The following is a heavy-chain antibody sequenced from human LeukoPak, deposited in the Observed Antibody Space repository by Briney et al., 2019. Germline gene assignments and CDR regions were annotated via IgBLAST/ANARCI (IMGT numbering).Heavy chain of an antibody. CDR2: INHSGST. D-gene: IGHD4-17*01. CDR1: GGSFSGYY. Sequence: SETLSLTCAVYGGSFSGYYWSWIRQPPGKGLEWIGEINHSGSTNYNPSLKSRVTISVDTSKNQFSLKLSSVTAADTAVYYCARGDDYGDYPAEYYFDYWGQGTLVTVSS. J-gene: IGHJ4*02. V-gene: IGHV4-34*01. CDR3: ARGDDYGDYPAEYYFDY.